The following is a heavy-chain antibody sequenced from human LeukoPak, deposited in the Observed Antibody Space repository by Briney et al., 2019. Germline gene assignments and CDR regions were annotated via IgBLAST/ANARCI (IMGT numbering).Heavy chain of an antibody. Sequence: GGSLRLSCAASGFTFSDYYMSWIRQAPGKGLEWVSYISSRGSTIYCADSVKGRFTISRDNAKNSLYLQMNSLRAEDTAVYYCARANGDSGRGRDYFDYWGQGTLVTVSS. CDR1: GFTFSDYY. CDR2: ISSRGSTI. D-gene: IGHD5-12*01. CDR3: ARANGDSGRGRDYFDY. V-gene: IGHV3-11*01. J-gene: IGHJ4*02.